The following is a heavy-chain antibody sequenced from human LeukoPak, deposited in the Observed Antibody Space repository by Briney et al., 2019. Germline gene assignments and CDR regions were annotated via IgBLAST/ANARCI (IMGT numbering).Heavy chain of an antibody. V-gene: IGHV4-39*07. CDR1: GGSISSSSYY. J-gene: IGHJ4*02. CDR2: IYYSGST. D-gene: IGHD6-13*01. Sequence: SETLSLTCTVSGGSISSSSYYWGWIRQPPGKGLEWIGSIYYSGSTYYNPSLKSRVTISVDTSKNQFSLKLSSVTAADTAVYYCAKLQQLVFDYWGQGTLVTVSS. CDR3: AKLQQLVFDY.